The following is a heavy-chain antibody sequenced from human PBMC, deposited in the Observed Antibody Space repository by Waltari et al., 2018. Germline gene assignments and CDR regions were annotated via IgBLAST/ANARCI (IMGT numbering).Heavy chain of an antibody. CDR3: ARGRLSSQLQARGRRGNWFDP. J-gene: IGHJ5*02. V-gene: IGHV4-34*01. Sequence: QVQLHQWGAGLLKASETLSLTCAVYGGSFSGYYWNWIRQPPGKGLEWIGEINHSGSTNCTPSLKSRVTISVDTSKNQFSLRLTSVTAADTSVYYCARGRLSSQLQARGRRGNWFDPWGQGTLVTVSS. CDR1: GGSFSGYY. D-gene: IGHD3-16*02. CDR2: INHSGST.